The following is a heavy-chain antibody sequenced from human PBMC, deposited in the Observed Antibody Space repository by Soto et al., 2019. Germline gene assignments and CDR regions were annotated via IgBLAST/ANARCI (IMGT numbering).Heavy chain of an antibody. Sequence: GASVKVSCKASGYTFTSYGISWVRQAPGQGLEWMGWISPHHATTYYAQKLQGRVTMTTDTSTRTAYMELRSLRSDDTAVYYCARGGPNYDFWSGYANPFDYWGQGTLVTVSS. CDR1: GYTFTSYG. CDR2: ISPHHATT. V-gene: IGHV1-18*01. CDR3: ARGGPNYDFWSGYANPFDY. D-gene: IGHD3-3*01. J-gene: IGHJ4*02.